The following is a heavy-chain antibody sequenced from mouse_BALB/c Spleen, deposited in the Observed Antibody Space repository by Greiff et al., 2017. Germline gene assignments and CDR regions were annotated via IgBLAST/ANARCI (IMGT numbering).Heavy chain of an antibody. Sequence: VKLMESGAELAKPGASVKMSCKASGYTFTSYWMHWVKQRPGQGLEWIGYINPSTGYTEYNQKFKDKATLTADKSSSTAYMQLSSLTSEDSAVYYCARSDRTSWFAYWGQGTLVTVSA. CDR3: ARSDRTSWFAY. CDR2: INPSTGYT. J-gene: IGHJ3*01. V-gene: IGHV1-7*01. D-gene: IGHD2-14*01. CDR1: GYTFTSYW.